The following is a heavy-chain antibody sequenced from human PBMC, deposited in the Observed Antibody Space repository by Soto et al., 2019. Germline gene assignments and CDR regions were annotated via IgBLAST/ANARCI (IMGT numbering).Heavy chain of an antibody. Sequence: GGSQRLSCAASGFTFNRFFMNWVHQAPGKGLEWVSTISSGGDTTYYADSVKGRFTISRDNSKYTLFLQMNSLRAEDTAIYYCARDQSIAVAGWFDPWGQGTLVTVSS. CDR1: GFTFNRFF. D-gene: IGHD6-19*01. CDR3: ARDQSIAVAGWFDP. J-gene: IGHJ5*02. V-gene: IGHV3-23*01. CDR2: ISSGGDTT.